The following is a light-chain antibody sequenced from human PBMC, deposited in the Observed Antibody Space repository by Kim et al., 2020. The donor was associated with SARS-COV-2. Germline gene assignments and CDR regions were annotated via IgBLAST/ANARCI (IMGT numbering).Light chain of an antibody. CDR2: DAS. CDR3: QHYKSYSWT. Sequence: DIQMTQSPSTLSASVGDRVTITCRASQSISNWLAWYQQKPGKAPKVLIYDASSLESGVPSRFSGSGSGTEFTLTISSLQPDDFATYYCQHYKSYSWTFGQGTKVDIK. J-gene: IGKJ1*01. V-gene: IGKV1-5*01. CDR1: QSISNW.